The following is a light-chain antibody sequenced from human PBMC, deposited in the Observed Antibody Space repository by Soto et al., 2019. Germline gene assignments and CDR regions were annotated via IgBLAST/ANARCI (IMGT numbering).Light chain of an antibody. J-gene: IGKJ4*01. V-gene: IGKV3-11*01. Sequence: EIVLTQSPATLSLSPGERAALSCRASQSVSSYLAWYQQKPGQAPRLLIHDASKRAPGFPARFTGSGSGTDFTLTISSLGPEDFAVYFCQQRSVWPSTFGGGTKVEI. CDR1: QSVSSY. CDR2: DAS. CDR3: QQRSVWPST.